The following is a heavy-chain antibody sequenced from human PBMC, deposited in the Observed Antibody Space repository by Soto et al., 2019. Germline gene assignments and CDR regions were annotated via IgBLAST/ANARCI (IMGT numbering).Heavy chain of an antibody. CDR1: GYTFSSYD. Sequence: QVQLVQSVAEVKKPGASVKVSCKASGYTFSSYDINWVREATGQGLEWMGWLNPNSGDTGYAQKFQGRVTLTRNTSINTAYIELSSLTSDDTAVYYCATSGGGWYLYWGQGTLVTVSS. CDR2: LNPNSGDT. V-gene: IGHV1-8*01. CDR3: ATSGGGWYLY. D-gene: IGHD6-19*01. J-gene: IGHJ4*02.